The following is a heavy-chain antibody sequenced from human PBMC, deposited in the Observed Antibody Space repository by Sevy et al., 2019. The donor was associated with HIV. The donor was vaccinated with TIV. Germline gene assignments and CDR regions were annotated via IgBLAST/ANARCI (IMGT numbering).Heavy chain of an antibody. CDR2: INQDGSEK. J-gene: IGHJ4*02. V-gene: IGHV3-7*03. D-gene: IGHD6-6*01. CDR3: ARALDKAARDY. CDR1: GFSFSNYW. Sequence: GGSLRLSCAASGFSFSNYWMTWVRQTPGKGLEWVANINQDGSEKYYVDSVKGRFTVSRDNTQNSLYLQMNSLRAEDTAVYYCARALDKAARDYWGQGTLVTVSS.